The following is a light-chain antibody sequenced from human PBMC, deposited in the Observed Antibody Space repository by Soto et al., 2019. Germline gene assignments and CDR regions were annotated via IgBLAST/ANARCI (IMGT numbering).Light chain of an antibody. CDR3: QQRSDWPST. V-gene: IGKV3-11*01. CDR1: QSISSY. CDR2: DAS. Sequence: EIVLTQSPATLSLSPGEGATLSCRASQSISSYLAWYQQKPGQPPRLLMYDASKRATGIPDRFSGSGSGTDFTLTISSLETEDFAIYYCQQRSDWPSTFGRGTKLEIK. J-gene: IGKJ2*02.